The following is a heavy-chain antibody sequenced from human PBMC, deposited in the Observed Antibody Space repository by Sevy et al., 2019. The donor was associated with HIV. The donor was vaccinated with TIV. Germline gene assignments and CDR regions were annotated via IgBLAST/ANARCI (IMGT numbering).Heavy chain of an antibody. CDR1: GFTFSNAW. CDR3: TTTRGSIYDYVWGSYRTYYFDY. V-gene: IGHV3-15*01. J-gene: IGHJ4*02. D-gene: IGHD3-16*02. CDR2: IKSKTDGGTT. Sequence: GGSLRLSCAASGFTFSNAWMSWVRQAPGKGLEWVGRIKSKTDGGTTDYAARGKGRFTISRDDSKNTLYLQMNSLKTEDTAVYYCTTTRGSIYDYVWGSYRTYYFDYWGQGTLVTVSS.